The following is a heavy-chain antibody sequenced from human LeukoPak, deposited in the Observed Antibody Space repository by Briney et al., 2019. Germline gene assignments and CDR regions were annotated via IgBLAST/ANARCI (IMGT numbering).Heavy chain of an antibody. V-gene: IGHV1-2*04. D-gene: IGHD3-10*01. J-gene: IGHJ4*02. Sequence: WASVKLSCVASGYTFTGYYMHWVRQAPGQGLEWMGWINPNSGGTNYAQKFQGWFTMTRDTSISTAYMEMSRLRSDDTAVYYCARGEALLWFGELLAPVRYFDYWGQGTLVTVSS. CDR2: INPNSGGT. CDR3: ARGEALLWFGELLAPVRYFDY. CDR1: GYTFTGYY.